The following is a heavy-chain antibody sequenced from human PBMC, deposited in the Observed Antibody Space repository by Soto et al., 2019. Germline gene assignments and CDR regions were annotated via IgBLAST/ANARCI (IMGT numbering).Heavy chain of an antibody. Sequence: EVQLVESGGGLVHPGGSLRLSCAASGFTFSSYWMSWVRQAPGKGLEWVANIKQDGSEKYYMDSVKGRFTISRDNDRNSLYMQMNSLRVEDTAVYYCARHGGYYFDYWGQGTLVTVAS. J-gene: IGHJ4*02. CDR1: GFTFSSYW. D-gene: IGHD4-17*01. CDR2: IKQDGSEK. CDR3: ARHGGYYFDY. V-gene: IGHV3-7*04.